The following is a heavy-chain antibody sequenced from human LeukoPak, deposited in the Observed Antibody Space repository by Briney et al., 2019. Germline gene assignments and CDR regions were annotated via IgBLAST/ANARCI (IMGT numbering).Heavy chain of an antibody. Sequence: GGSLRLSCAASGFTFSSYTMNWVRQAPGKGLEYVSSISSSSSHIYYADSVKGRFTISRDNTKSSLYLQMNSLRAEDMAVYYCARGYCGGDCYGDWGQGTLVTVSS. J-gene: IGHJ1*01. CDR2: ISSSSSHI. V-gene: IGHV3-21*01. CDR1: GFTFSSYT. CDR3: ARGYCGGDCYGD. D-gene: IGHD2-21*02.